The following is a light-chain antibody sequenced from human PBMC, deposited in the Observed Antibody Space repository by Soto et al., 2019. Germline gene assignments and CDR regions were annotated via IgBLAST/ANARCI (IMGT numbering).Light chain of an antibody. J-gene: IGKJ2*01. CDR2: GAS. V-gene: IGKV3-15*01. CDR3: QQYNNWPRT. Sequence: EIVMTQSPATLSVSPGERATVSCRASQSVSSNLAGYQQKPGQSPRLLIYGASTRATGIPARFGGSGSGTEFTLTIGSLQSEDFAVYYCQQYNNWPRTFGQGTKLEIK. CDR1: QSVSSN.